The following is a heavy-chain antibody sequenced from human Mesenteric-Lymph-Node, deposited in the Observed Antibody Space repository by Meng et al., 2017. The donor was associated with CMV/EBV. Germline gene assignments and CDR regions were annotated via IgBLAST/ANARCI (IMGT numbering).Heavy chain of an antibody. Sequence: SCAASGFTFSSYAMGWARQAPGKGLEWVSAISGSGGSTYYADSVKGRFTISRDNSKNTLYLQMNSLRAEDTAVYYCAKDRFGDRYFDLWGRGTLVTVSS. D-gene: IGHD2-21*02. CDR2: ISGSGGST. CDR3: AKDRFGDRYFDL. J-gene: IGHJ2*01. V-gene: IGHV3-23*01. CDR1: GFTFSSYA.